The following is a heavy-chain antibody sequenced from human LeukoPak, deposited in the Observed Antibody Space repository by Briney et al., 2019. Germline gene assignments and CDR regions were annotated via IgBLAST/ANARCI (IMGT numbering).Heavy chain of an antibody. D-gene: IGHD3-9*01. CDR3: ARPPRAYDILTYMDI. Sequence: PGGSLRLSCAASGFTFSGYALHWVRQAPGKGLEWVAVISYDGSNKYYADSVKGRFTISRDNSKNTLYLQMNSLRAEDTAVYYCARPPRAYDILTYMDIWGQGTLVTASS. V-gene: IGHV3-30*04. CDR1: GFTFSGYA. CDR2: ISYDGSNK. J-gene: IGHJ4*02.